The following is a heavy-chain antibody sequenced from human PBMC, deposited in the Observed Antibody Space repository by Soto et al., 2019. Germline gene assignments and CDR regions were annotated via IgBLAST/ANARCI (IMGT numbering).Heavy chain of an antibody. CDR2: IIPILGLA. Sequence: QVQLVQSGAEVKKPGSSVKVSCKASGGTFSSYTISWVRQAPGQGLEWMGRIIPILGLANYAQKFQGRVTITADKSTSTAYMELSSLRSEDTAVYYCASGLQQLAHYYYGMDVWGQGTTVTVSS. CDR3: ASGLQQLAHYYYGMDV. V-gene: IGHV1-69*02. CDR1: GGTFSSYT. D-gene: IGHD6-13*01. J-gene: IGHJ6*02.